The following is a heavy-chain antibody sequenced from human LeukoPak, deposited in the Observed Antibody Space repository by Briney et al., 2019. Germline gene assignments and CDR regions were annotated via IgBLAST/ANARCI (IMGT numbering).Heavy chain of an antibody. CDR1: GFTFSSYE. CDR3: AKDIAGYY. D-gene: IGHD2-15*01. Sequence: GGSLRLSCAASGFTFSSYEMNWVRQAPGKGLEWVSYISSTGTTIYYADSVKGRFTISRDNAKNSLYLQMNSLRAENTAVYYCAKDIAGYYWGQGTLVTVSS. V-gene: IGHV3-48*03. J-gene: IGHJ4*02. CDR2: ISSTGTTI.